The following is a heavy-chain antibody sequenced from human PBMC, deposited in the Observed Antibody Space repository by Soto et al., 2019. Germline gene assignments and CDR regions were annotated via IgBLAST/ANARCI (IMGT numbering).Heavy chain of an antibody. J-gene: IGHJ6*02. Sequence: GGSLRLSCAASGFTFSSYSMNWVRQAPGKGLEWVSSISSSSSYIYYADSVKGRFTISRDNAKNSLYLQMNSLRAEDTAVYYCARGRGYSYGYYYYYGMDVWGQGTTVTVSS. CDR1: GFTFSSYS. V-gene: IGHV3-21*01. CDR2: ISSSSSYI. CDR3: ARGRGYSYGYYYYYGMDV. D-gene: IGHD5-18*01.